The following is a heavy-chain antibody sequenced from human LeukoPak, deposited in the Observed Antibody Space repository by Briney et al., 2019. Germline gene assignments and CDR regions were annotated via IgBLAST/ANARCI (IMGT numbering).Heavy chain of an antibody. J-gene: IGHJ4*02. D-gene: IGHD6-19*01. CDR1: GFTFSSYA. Sequence: GGSLRLSCAASGFTFSSYAMNWVRQAPGKGLEWVSAISGRAGSTSYADSVKGRFTISRDNSKNTLYLQMNSLRAEDTAVYYCAKDGVAGKIMYYFDYWGQGTLVPVSS. CDR3: AKDGVAGKIMYYFDY. CDR2: ISGRAGST. V-gene: IGHV3-23*01.